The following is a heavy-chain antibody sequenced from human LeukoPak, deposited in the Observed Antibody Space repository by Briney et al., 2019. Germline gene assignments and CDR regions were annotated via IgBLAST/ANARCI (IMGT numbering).Heavy chain of an antibody. V-gene: IGHV4-4*07. CDR1: DDSIRGYY. Sequence: PSETLPLTCTVSDDSIRGYYWSWIRQPAGKGLEWIGRGYTSGTNDYNPSLRSRVTVSVDTSKNQFSLNLRSVTAADTAVYYCAREAELWSSAGGFESWGQGTLVTVSS. J-gene: IGHJ4*02. CDR2: GYTSGTN. D-gene: IGHD3-10*01. CDR3: AREAELWSSAGGFES.